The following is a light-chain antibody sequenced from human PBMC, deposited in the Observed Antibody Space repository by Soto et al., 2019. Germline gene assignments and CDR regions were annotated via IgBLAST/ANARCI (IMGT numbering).Light chain of an antibody. CDR3: CSYAGTPEVV. J-gene: IGLJ2*01. CDR2: EGS. Sequence: QSALTQPASVSGSPGQSITISCTGTSSDVGSYNLVSWYQQHPGKAPKLMIYEGSKRPSGVSNRFSGSTSGNTASLTISGLQAEDEADYYCCSYAGTPEVVFGGGTKHTVL. V-gene: IGLV2-23*01. CDR1: SSDVGSYNL.